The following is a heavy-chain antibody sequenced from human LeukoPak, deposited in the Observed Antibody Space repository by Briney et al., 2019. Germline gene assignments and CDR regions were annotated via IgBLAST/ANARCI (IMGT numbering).Heavy chain of an antibody. D-gene: IGHD2-15*01. CDR1: GGAFSSYA. V-gene: IGHV1-69*04. CDR3: ARELVVVVAATRYYFDY. CDR2: IIPILGIA. Sequence: SVKVSCKASGGAFSSYAISWVRQAPGQGLECMGRIIPILGIANYAQKFQGRVTITADKSTSTAYMELSSLRSEDTAVYYCARELVVVVAATRYYFDYWGQGTLVTVSS. J-gene: IGHJ4*02.